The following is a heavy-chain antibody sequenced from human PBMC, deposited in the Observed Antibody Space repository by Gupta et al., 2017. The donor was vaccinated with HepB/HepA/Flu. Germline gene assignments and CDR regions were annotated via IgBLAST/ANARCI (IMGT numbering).Heavy chain of an antibody. CDR1: GYTFTRYG. J-gene: IGHJ6*03. V-gene: IGHV1-18*01. Sequence: QVQLVQSGGEVKNPGASVKLSCKASGYTFTRYGFTWVRQAPGQGLEWIGWISAYNGKTDYAQKFQGRVTMTTETSKSTAYMELRSLRSDDTAVYYCGRWGPMYYYMDVWGKGTTVSVSS. D-gene: IGHD2-2*01. CDR2: ISAYNGKT. CDR3: GRWGPMYYYMDV.